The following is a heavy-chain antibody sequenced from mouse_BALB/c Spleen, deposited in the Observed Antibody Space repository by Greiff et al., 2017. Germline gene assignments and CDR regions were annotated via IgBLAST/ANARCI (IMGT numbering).Heavy chain of an antibody. V-gene: IGHV1-7*01. J-gene: IGHJ4*01. CDR3: ARGTAMDY. Sequence: QVQLQQSGAELAKPGASVKMSCKASGYTFTSYWMHWVKQRPGQGLEWIGYINPSTGYTEYNQKFKDKAILTADKSSSTAYMQLSSLTSEDSAVYYCARGTAMDYWGQGTSVTVSS. D-gene: IGHD3-3*01. CDR1: GYTFTSYW. CDR2: INPSTGYT.